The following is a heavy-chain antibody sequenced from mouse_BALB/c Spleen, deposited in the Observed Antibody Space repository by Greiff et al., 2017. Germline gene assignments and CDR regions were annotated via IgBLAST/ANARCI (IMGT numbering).Heavy chain of an antibody. CDR3: ARRGLTGWFAY. CDR2: ISNGGGST. V-gene: IGHV5-12-2*01. CDR1: GFTFSSYT. J-gene: IGHJ3*01. Sequence: EVHLVESGGGLVQPGGSLKLSCAASGFTFSSYTMSWVRQTPEKRLEWVAYISNGGGSTYYPDTVKGRFTISRDNAKNTLYLQMSSLKSEDTAMYYCARRGLTGWFAYWGQGTLVTVSA. D-gene: IGHD4-1*01.